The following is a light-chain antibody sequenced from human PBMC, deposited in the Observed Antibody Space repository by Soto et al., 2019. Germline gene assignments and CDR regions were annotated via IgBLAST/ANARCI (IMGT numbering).Light chain of an antibody. CDR2: AAS. Sequence: EIVMTQSPATLSVSPGERATLSCRASQSVSSNIAWYQQKPGQTPRLLSFAASIRATGIPARFSGSGSGTEFTLTISSLQSEDFAVYYCQQYNNWPPYSFGQGTKLEIK. J-gene: IGKJ2*03. V-gene: IGKV3-15*01. CDR1: QSVSSN. CDR3: QQYNNWPPYS.